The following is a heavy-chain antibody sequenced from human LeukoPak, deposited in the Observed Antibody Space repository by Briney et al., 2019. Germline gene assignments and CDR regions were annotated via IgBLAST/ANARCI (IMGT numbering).Heavy chain of an antibody. Sequence: TASETLSLTCAVYGGSFSGYYWSWIRQPPGKGLEWIGEINHSGSTNYNPSLKSRVTISVDTSKNQFSLKLSSVTAADTAVYYCARVRGQIDYWGQGTLVTVSS. V-gene: IGHV4-34*01. CDR1: GGSFSGYY. J-gene: IGHJ4*02. CDR2: INHSGST. CDR3: ARVRGQIDY.